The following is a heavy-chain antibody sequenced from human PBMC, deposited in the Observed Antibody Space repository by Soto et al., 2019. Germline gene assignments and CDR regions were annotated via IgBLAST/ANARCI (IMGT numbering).Heavy chain of an antibody. CDR2: ISDTGVNT. V-gene: IGHV3-23*01. Sequence: PGGSLRLSCAASGFTFSSYAMTWVRQAPGKGLEWVAAISDTGVNTYYADSVKGRFTISRDNAKNTLYLQMNSLRAEDTAVYYCATAVPFDYWGQGTLVTVSS. J-gene: IGHJ4*02. D-gene: IGHD2-2*01. CDR1: GFTFSSYA. CDR3: ATAVPFDY.